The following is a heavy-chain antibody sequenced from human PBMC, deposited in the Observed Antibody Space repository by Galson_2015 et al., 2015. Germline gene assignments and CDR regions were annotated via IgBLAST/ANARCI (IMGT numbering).Heavy chain of an antibody. V-gene: IGHV1-3*01. D-gene: IGHD1-26*01. J-gene: IGHJ4*02. Sequence: SVKVSCKASGYTFTSYAMHWVRQAPGQRLEWMGWINAGNGNTKYSQKFQGRVTITRDTSASTAYMELSSLRSEDTAVYYCAKFRSGSYREWFDYWGQGTLVTVSS. CDR2: INAGNGNT. CDR3: AKFRSGSYREWFDY. CDR1: GYTFTSYA.